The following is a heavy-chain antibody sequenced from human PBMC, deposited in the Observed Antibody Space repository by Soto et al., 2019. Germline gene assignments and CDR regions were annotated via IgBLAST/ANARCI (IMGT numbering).Heavy chain of an antibody. CDR2: IKQDGSEK. Sequence: GGSLRLSCAASGFTFSSYWMSWVRQAPGKGLEWVANIKQDGSEKYYVDSVKGRFTISRDNAKNSLYLQMNSLRAEDTAVYYCARDRVDSGYDSGDYFDYWGQGTLVTVSS. D-gene: IGHD5-12*01. J-gene: IGHJ4*02. V-gene: IGHV3-7*01. CDR1: GFTFSSYW. CDR3: ARDRVDSGYDSGDYFDY.